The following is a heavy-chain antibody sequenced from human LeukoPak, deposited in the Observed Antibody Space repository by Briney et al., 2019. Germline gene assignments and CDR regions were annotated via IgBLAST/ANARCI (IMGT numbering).Heavy chain of an antibody. Sequence: ASVKVSCKASGYTFTGYYMHWVRQAPGKGLEWMGGFDPEDGETIYAQKFQGRVTMTEDTSTDTAYMELSSLRSEDTAVYYCATVVGAKYYFDYWGQGTLVTVSS. CDR3: ATVVGAKYYFDY. CDR2: FDPEDGET. D-gene: IGHD1-26*01. J-gene: IGHJ4*02. CDR1: GYTFTGYY. V-gene: IGHV1-24*01.